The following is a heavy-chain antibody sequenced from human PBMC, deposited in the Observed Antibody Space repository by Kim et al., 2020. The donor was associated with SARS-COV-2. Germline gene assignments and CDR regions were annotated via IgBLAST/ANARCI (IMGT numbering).Heavy chain of an antibody. CDR2: IYYSGST. D-gene: IGHD3-10*01. Sequence: SETLSLTCTVSGGSISSSSYYWGWIRPPPGKGLEWIGSIYYSGSTYSNPSLKSRVTISVDTSKNQFSLKKSSVTAADTAVYYCARGSGLLWFGIAYDYWGQGNLVSVSS. CDR1: GGSISSSSYY. J-gene: IGHJ4*02. V-gene: IGHV4-39*02. CDR3: ARGSGLLWFGIAYDY.